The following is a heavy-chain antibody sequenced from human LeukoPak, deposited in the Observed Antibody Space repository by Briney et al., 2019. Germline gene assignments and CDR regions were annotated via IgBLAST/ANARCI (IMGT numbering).Heavy chain of an antibody. CDR1: GESFSGYY. J-gene: IGHJ4*02. CDR2: INHSGST. D-gene: IGHD6-13*01. Sequence: SETLSLTCAVYGESFSGYYWNWIRQPPGKGLEWIGEINHSGSTNYNPSLKSRVTISVDTSKNQFSLKLSSVTAADTAVYYCARGSAAAGQEFDYWGQGTLVTVSS. CDR3: ARGSAAAGQEFDY. V-gene: IGHV4-34*01.